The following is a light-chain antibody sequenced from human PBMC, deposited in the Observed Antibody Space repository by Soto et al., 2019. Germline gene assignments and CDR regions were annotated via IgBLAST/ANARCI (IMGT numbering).Light chain of an antibody. CDR3: QQYNNWPPLT. Sequence: EIVMTQSPATLSVSPGERATLSCRASQSVSSNLAWYQQKPGQAPRLLIYAASTRATGIPARFSGSGSGTEFTLTISSLQSEDFAVYYCQQYNNWPPLTFGGGTQVESK. V-gene: IGKV3-15*01. J-gene: IGKJ4*01. CDR2: AAS. CDR1: QSVSSN.